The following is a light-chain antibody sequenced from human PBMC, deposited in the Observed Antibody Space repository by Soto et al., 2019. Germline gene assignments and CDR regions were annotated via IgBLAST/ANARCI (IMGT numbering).Light chain of an antibody. CDR1: QSIDSW. Sequence: DIHRTLSTSTLSSSLVESVTITGLASQSIDSWLAWYQQKPGKAPKLLMYDASTLESGVSSRFSGSGSCTEFTLIISSLQPDDFSTYYCQQYKTSLLTFGGGTKVDI. CDR2: DAS. V-gene: IGKV1-5*01. CDR3: QQYKTSLLT. J-gene: IGKJ4*01.